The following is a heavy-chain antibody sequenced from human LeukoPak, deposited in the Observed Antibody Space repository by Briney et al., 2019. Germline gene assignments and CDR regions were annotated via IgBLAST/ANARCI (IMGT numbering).Heavy chain of an antibody. CDR3: ARGRIVVVAAFHQNEGRGWFDP. V-gene: IGHV4-34*01. J-gene: IGHJ5*02. D-gene: IGHD2-2*01. CDR2: INHSGST. CDR1: GGSFSGYY. Sequence: SETLSLTCAVYGGSFSGYYWSWIRQPPGKGLEWIGEINHSGSTNYNPSLKSRVTISVDTSKNQFSLKLSSVTAADTAVYYCARGRIVVVAAFHQNEGRGWFDPWGQGTLVTVSS.